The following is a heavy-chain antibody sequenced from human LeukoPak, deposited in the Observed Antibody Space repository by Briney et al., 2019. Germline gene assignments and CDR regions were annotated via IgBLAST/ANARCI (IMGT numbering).Heavy chain of an antibody. D-gene: IGHD4-17*01. V-gene: IGHV3-7*04. J-gene: IGHJ1*01. CDR1: GFTFSAYW. Sequence: GGSLRLSCAASGFTFSAYWMTWVRQAPGKGLEWVASIKQDGSEKYYVDSVKGRFTISRDNAKNSLYLQMNSLRAEDTAVYYCARAVTTSAEYFQHWGQGTLVTVSS. CDR2: IKQDGSEK. CDR3: ARAVTTSAEYFQH.